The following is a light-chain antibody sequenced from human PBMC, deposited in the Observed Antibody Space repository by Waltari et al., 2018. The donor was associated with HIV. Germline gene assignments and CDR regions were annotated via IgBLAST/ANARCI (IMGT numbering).Light chain of an antibody. CDR1: TSNIGTDY. CDR2: ENN. Sequence: QSVLTQPPAVSAAPGQKVTISCSGSTSNIGTDYVSWYQHVPGAAPGLFIYENNKRPSGFPDRFSGSRSGTSAALGITGLQTGDEAHYYGGTWDRSLSAAGFGGGTKLTVL. J-gene: IGLJ3*02. CDR3: GTWDRSLSAAG. V-gene: IGLV1-51*01.